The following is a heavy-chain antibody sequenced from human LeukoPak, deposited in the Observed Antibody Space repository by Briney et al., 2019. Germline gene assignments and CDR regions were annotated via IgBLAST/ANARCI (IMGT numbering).Heavy chain of an antibody. CDR3: ATGNGGSARAFDI. V-gene: IGHV4-34*01. D-gene: IGHD2-15*01. CDR1: GGSFSGYY. Sequence: SETLSLTCAVYGGSFSGYYWSWIRQPPGKGLGWIGEINHSGSTNYNPSLKSRVTISVDTSKNQFSLKLSSVTAADTAVYYCATGNGGSARAFDIWGQGTMVTVSS. J-gene: IGHJ3*02. CDR2: INHSGST.